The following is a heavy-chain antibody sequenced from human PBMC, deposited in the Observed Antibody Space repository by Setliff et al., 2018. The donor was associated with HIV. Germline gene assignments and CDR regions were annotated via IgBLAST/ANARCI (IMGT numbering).Heavy chain of an antibody. Sequence: SETLSLTCAVYGESFSAYFWSWIRQLPGKGLEWIGSVSYNGPTYHNPSLKSRLTISVDTSKKQYSLKLSSVTAADTAVYYCARGKRELLQSRGYYFDYWGQGTLVTVSS. V-gene: IGHV4-34*09. CDR2: VSYNGPT. CDR3: ARGKRELLQSRGYYFDY. D-gene: IGHD1-26*01. J-gene: IGHJ4*02. CDR1: GESFSAYF.